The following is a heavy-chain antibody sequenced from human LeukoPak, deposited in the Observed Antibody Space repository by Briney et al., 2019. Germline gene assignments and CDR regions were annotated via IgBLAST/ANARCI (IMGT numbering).Heavy chain of an antibody. CDR3: ASEYYYGSGTLSSY. Sequence: SETLSLTCAVSGGSISSSNWWSWVRQPPGKGLEWIGEIYHSGSTYYNPSLKSRVTISVDTSKNQFSLKLSSVTAADTAVYYCASEYYYGSGTLSSYWGQGTLVTVSS. D-gene: IGHD3-10*01. CDR2: IYHSGST. CDR1: GGSISSSNW. J-gene: IGHJ4*02. V-gene: IGHV4-4*02.